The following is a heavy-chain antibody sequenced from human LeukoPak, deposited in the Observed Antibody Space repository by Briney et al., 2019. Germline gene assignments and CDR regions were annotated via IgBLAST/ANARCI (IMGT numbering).Heavy chain of an antibody. CDR2: ISHSGST. CDR1: GASIRDYY. V-gene: IGHV4-59*12. D-gene: IGHD3-22*01. CDR3: ARERRYYRDSYYSFMDF. J-gene: IGHJ6*03. Sequence: PSGTLSLTCSVSGASIRDYYWTWIRQPPGKRLQWIGSISHSGSTKYNPSLHSRVSISIATSRATFSMKLRSVTAAETAVYYCARERRYYRDSYYSFMDFWGKGTTVTVSS.